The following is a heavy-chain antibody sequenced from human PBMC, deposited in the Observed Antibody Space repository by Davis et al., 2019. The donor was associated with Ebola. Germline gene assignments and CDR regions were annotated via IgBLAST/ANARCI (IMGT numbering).Heavy chain of an antibody. CDR2: ISSSSSYI. CDR3: ATHVVVVAATGY. D-gene: IGHD2-15*01. J-gene: IGHJ4*02. CDR1: VFTFSSYS. Sequence: GESLKISCAASVFTFSSYSMNWVRQAPGKGLEWVSSISSSSSYIYYADSVKGRFTISRDNAKNSLYLQMNSLRAEDTAVYYCATHVVVVAATGYWGQGTLVTVSS. V-gene: IGHV3-21*01.